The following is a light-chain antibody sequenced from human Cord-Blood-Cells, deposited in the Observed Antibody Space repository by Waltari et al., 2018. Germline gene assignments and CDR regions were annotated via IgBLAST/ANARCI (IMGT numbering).Light chain of an antibody. CDR3: SSYTSSSTVV. J-gene: IGLJ2*01. V-gene: IGLV2-14*01. CDR1: SSDVGGYNY. CDR2: DVS. Sequence: QSALTQPASVSGSPGQSITISCTGTSSDVGGYNYVSWYQQHPGKAPKLMIYDVSNRPSGVSNRFSRSKSGNTASLTISGLQAEDVADYYCSSYTSSSTVVFGGGTKLTVL.